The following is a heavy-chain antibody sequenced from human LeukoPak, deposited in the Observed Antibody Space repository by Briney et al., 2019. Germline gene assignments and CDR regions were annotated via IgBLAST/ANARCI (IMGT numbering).Heavy chain of an antibody. V-gene: IGHV3-48*03. CDR3: ARAWLQSLFDY. CDR2: ISSSGSTT. Sequence: GGSLRVSCAASGFTFSSYEMNWVRQAPGKGLEWVSYISSSGSTTFYADSVKGRFTISRDNAKNSMYLQMNRLRAEDTAVYYCARAWLQSLFDYWGQGTLVTVSS. CDR1: GFTFSSYE. D-gene: IGHD5-24*01. J-gene: IGHJ4*02.